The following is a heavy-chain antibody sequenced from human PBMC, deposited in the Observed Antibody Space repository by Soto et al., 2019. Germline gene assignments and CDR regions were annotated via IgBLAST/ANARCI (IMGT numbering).Heavy chain of an antibody. V-gene: IGHV1-46*01. Sequence: QNFQGRVTMTTDTSTSTVYMELSSLRSEDTAVYYCARSYYDYVWGSYRSAHFDYWGQGTLVTVSS. D-gene: IGHD3-16*02. J-gene: IGHJ4*02. CDR3: ARSYYDYVWGSYRSAHFDY.